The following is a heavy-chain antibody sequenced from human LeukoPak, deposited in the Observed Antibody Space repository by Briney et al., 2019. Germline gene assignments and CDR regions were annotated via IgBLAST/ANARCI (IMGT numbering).Heavy chain of an antibody. J-gene: IGHJ4*02. CDR1: GFTFSSYG. CDR3: AKVGPYYYDSSGYPPFDY. CDR2: ISYDGSNK. D-gene: IGHD3-22*01. V-gene: IGHV3-30*18. Sequence: GGSLRLSCAASGFTFSSYGMHWVRQAPGKGLEWVAVISYDGSNKYYADSVKGRFTISRDNSKNTLYLQMNSLRAEDTAVYYCAKVGPYYYDSSGYPPFDYWGQGTLVTVSS.